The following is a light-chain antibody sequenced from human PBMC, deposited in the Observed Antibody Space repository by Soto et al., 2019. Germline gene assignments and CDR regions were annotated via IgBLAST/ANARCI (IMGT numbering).Light chain of an antibody. Sequence: QSALTQPASVSGSPGQSITISCTGTSSDVGGYNYVSWYQQNPGKAPKLMIYDVSNRPSGISNRFSGSKSGNTASLTISGLQAEDEADFSCSTYTSHSYLVFGGGTNLTVL. J-gene: IGLJ2*01. CDR3: STYTSHSYLV. V-gene: IGLV2-14*01. CDR1: SSDVGGYNY. CDR2: DVS.